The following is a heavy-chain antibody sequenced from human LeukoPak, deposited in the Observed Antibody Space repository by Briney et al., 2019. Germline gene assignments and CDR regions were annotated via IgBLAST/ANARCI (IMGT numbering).Heavy chain of an antibody. J-gene: IGHJ4*02. CDR2: ISTSGST. D-gene: IGHD3-22*01. V-gene: IGHV4-4*09. CDR3: ASPRSGYRYTFDY. CDR1: AASISNYY. Sequence: SQTLSLTCAVSAASISNYYWSWIRQAPGQGLEWIGYISTSGSTNYNPSLKSRVSISLDTSKNRFSLNLNFVTAADTAVYYCASPRSGYRYTFDYWGQGALVTVSS.